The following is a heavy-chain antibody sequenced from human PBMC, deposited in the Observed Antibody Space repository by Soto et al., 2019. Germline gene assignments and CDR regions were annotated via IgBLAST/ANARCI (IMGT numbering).Heavy chain of an antibody. D-gene: IGHD2-15*01. CDR2: IIPIFGTA. J-gene: IGHJ3*02. V-gene: IGHV1-69*06. CDR3: ASDSQDRAAKAFDI. Sequence: QVQLVQSGAEVKKPGSSVKVSCKASGGTFSSYAISWVRQAPGQGLEWMGGIIPIFGTANYAQKFQGRVTITAGKSTSTAYMELSSLRSEDTAVYYCASDSQDRAAKAFDIWGQGTMVTVSS. CDR1: GGTFSSYA.